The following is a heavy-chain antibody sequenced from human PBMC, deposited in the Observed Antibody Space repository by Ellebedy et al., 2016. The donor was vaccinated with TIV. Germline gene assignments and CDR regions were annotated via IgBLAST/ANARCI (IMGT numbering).Heavy chain of an antibody. CDR1: GFTFSNYW. J-gene: IGHJ6*02. V-gene: IGHV3-7*03. CDR2: IKQDGSEK. Sequence: GGSLRLSCAASGFTFSNYWMSWVRQAPGKGLEWVANIKQDGSEKYYVDSVKGRFSISRDNAKNSLYLQMNSLRAEDTAVYHCARAMDVWGQGTTVTVSS. CDR3: ARAMDV.